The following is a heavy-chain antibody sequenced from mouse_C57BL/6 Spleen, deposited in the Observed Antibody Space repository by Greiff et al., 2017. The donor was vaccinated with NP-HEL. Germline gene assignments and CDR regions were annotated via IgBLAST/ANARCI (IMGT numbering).Heavy chain of an antibody. D-gene: IGHD2-10*02. Sequence: VQLQEPGAELVRPGASVTLSCKASGYTFTDYEMHWVKQTPVHGLEWIGAIDPDTGGTAYNQKFKGKAILTADKSSSTAYMELRSLTSEDSAVYYDTGGKYGYYLGWFAYWGQGTLVTVSA. CDR3: TGGKYGYYLGWFAY. CDR1: GYTFTDYE. V-gene: IGHV1-15*01. J-gene: IGHJ3*01. CDR2: IDPDTGGT.